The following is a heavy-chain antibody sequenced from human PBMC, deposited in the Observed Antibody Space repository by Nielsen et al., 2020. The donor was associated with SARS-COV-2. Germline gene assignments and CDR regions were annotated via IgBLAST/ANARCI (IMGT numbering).Heavy chain of an antibody. CDR1: GYTFTSYA. Sequence: ASVKVSCKASGYTFTSYAMNWVRQAPGQGLEWMGWINTNTGNSTYAQGFTGRFVFSLDTSVSTAYLQISSLKAEGTAVYYCARDLVVVAATGYYYYGMDVWGQGTTVTVSS. CDR2: INTNTGNS. J-gene: IGHJ6*02. V-gene: IGHV7-4-1*02. CDR3: ARDLVVVAATGYYYYGMDV. D-gene: IGHD2-15*01.